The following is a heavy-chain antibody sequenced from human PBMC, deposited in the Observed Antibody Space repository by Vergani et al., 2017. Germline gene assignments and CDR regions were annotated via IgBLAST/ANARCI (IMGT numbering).Heavy chain of an antibody. CDR3: AREERSNTSPFVGD. Sequence: EVHLLESGGGQVEAGGSLRPPCVASGFTFSNSAMSWVRQTSGKGLEWVSAIGGHEDRTYYADSVRGRFTISRDNSKNTVYLQMNSLKAEDRATYYCAREERSNTSPFVGDWGQGTLVTV. CDR2: IGGHEDRT. V-gene: IGHV3-23*01. D-gene: IGHD2/OR15-2a*01. J-gene: IGHJ4*02. CDR1: GFTFSNSA.